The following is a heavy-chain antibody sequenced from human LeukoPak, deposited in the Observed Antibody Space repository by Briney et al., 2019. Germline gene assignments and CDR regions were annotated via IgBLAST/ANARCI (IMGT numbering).Heavy chain of an antibody. Sequence: SETLSLTCTVSGGSISSGDYSWSWIRQPPGKGLEWIGYIYYSGSTYYNPSLKSRVTISVDTSKNQFSLKLSSVTAADTAVYYCARWDIVVVPAAINPGYWGQGTLVTVSS. V-gene: IGHV4-30-4*01. CDR2: IYYSGST. CDR1: GGSISSGDYS. CDR3: ARWDIVVVPAAINPGY. J-gene: IGHJ4*02. D-gene: IGHD2-2*01.